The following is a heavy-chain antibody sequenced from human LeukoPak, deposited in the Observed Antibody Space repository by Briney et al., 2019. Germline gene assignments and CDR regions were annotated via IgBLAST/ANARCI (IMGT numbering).Heavy chain of an antibody. CDR2: IYTSESH. Sequence: SVTLSLTCTVSVGSISSYYWRWIRKPAGKGREWIGRIYTSESHNYNRSLKSRGTMSVDTSKNQFSLKPSSVTAADTAVYYCGRDGTERVTIFGVVIGPPQYFDYWGQGTLVTVSS. CDR1: VGSISSYY. CDR3: GRDGTERVTIFGVVIGPPQYFDY. V-gene: IGHV4-4*07. D-gene: IGHD3-3*01. J-gene: IGHJ4*02.